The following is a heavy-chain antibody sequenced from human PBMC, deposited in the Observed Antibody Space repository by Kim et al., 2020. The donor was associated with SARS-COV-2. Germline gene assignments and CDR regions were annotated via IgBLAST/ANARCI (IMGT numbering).Heavy chain of an antibody. CDR2: IYYSGST. D-gene: IGHD6-13*01. J-gene: IGHJ5*01. V-gene: IGHV4-39*01. Sequence: SETLSLTCTVSGCSISSSSYYWGWIRQPPGMGLEWIGSIYYSGSTYYNPSLKSRVTISVDTSKNQFSLKLSSVTAADTAVYYCASCVSSSSHAGWFDPWGQGTLVTVSS. CDR3: ASCVSSSSHAGWFDP. CDR1: GCSISSSSYY.